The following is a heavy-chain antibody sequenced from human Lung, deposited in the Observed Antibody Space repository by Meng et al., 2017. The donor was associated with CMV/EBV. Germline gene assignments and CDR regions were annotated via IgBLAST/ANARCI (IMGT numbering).Heavy chain of an antibody. V-gene: IGHV3-11*04. CDR2: ISPTSTTV. CDR3: ARDIKSGRVGFDY. J-gene: IGHJ4*02. Sequence: SXAASGFTFSEYFMAWIRQTPGKGLEWVSYISPTSTTVFYAEFVRGRSTVSRDNAKNSLLLQMDSLRADDTAVYYCARDIKSGRVGFDYWSQGTXVTVSS. CDR1: GFTFSEYF.